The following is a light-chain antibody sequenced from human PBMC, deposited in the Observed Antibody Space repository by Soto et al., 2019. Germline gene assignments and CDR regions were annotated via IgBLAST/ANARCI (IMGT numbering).Light chain of an antibody. CDR2: KAS. V-gene: IGKV1-5*03. Sequence: DIQMTQSPSTLSASVGDRVTITCRASQSISYWLAWYQQKPGKAPKLLIYKASSLESGVSPRFSGSGSGTEFTLTISSLQPDDFATYYCQQYKSYPYTFGQGTKLEIK. CDR3: QQYKSYPYT. CDR1: QSISYW. J-gene: IGKJ2*01.